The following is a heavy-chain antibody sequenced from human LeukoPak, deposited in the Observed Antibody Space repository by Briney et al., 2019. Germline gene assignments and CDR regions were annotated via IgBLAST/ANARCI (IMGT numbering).Heavy chain of an antibody. CDR3: GRDLPTVTSIDY. CDR2: ISGSSGYI. J-gene: IGHJ4*02. V-gene: IGHV3-21*06. CDR1: GFTFSDYT. D-gene: IGHD4-17*01. Sequence: GGSLRLSCAASGFTFSDYTLNWVRQAPGKGLEWVSSISGSSGYIFYADSVKGRFTISRDNAKNSLYLQMNSLRAEDTAVYYCGRDLPTVTSIDYWGRGTLVTVSS.